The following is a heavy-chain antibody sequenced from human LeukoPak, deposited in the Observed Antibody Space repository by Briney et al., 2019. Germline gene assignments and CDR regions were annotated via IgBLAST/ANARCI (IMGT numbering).Heavy chain of an antibody. D-gene: IGHD3-22*01. J-gene: IGHJ6*02. CDR1: GYTFTSYG. Sequence: ASVKVSCKASGYTFTSYGISWVRQAPGQGLEWMGWISAYNGNTNYAQKLQGRVTMTTDTSTSTAYMELRSLRSDDTAVYYCARQSPPYYDSSGYYYYYGMDVWGQGTTVTVSS. V-gene: IGHV1-18*01. CDR2: ISAYNGNT. CDR3: ARQSPPYYDSSGYYYYYGMDV.